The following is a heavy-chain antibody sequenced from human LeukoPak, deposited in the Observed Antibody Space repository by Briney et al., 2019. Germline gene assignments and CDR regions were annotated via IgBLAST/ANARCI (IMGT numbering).Heavy chain of an antibody. V-gene: IGHV4-39*07. CDR1: GGSISSSSYY. CDR3: ARAQWLRNWFDP. J-gene: IGHJ5*02. CDR2: IYYSGST. Sequence: SETLSLTCTVSGGSISSSSYYWGWIRQPPGKGLEWIGSIYYSGSTYYNPSLKSRVTISVDTSKNQFSLKLSSVTAADTAVYYCARAQWLRNWFDPWGQGTLVTVSS. D-gene: IGHD5-12*01.